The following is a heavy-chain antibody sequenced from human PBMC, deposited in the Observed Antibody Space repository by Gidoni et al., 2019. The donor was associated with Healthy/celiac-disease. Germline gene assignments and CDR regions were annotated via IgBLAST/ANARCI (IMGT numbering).Heavy chain of an antibody. CDR2: NSYSGSKN. CDR1: GFTFSSYA. CDR3: AGVGHSSSSPGGGYYFDY. V-gene: IGHV3-30-3*01. J-gene: IGHJ4*02. D-gene: IGHD6-6*01. Sequence: QVQLVASGGGVVQPGRSLRPPCAASGFTFSSYARHLVRQAPGKGLEWVGVNSYSGSKNSYADPVNGQLTISRDNSKNTLYRQMNGLGAEDTAVYYCAGVGHSSSSPGGGYYFDYWGQGTLVTVSS.